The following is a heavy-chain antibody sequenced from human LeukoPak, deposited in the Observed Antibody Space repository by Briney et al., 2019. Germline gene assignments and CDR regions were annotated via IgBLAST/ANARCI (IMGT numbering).Heavy chain of an antibody. Sequence: PSETLSLTCTVSGGSISSGGYYWSWIRQHPGKGLEWIGYIYYSGSTYYNPSLKSRVTISVDTSKNQFSQKLSSVTAADTAVYYCARALSDDCSGGSCYFFDYWGQGTLVTVSS. D-gene: IGHD2-15*01. V-gene: IGHV4-31*03. CDR1: GGSISSGGYY. CDR2: IYYSGST. J-gene: IGHJ4*02. CDR3: ARALSDDCSGGSCYFFDY.